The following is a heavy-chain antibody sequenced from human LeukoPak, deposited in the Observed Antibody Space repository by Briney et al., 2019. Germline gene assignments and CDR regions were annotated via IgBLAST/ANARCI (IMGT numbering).Heavy chain of an antibody. Sequence: SETLSLTCAVSGGSISSSHWWSWVRQPPGKGLEWIGETYHSGSTNYNPSLKSRVTISVDKSKNQFSLKLSSVTAADTAVYYCARDGYSGYDYFDYWGQGTLVTVSS. CDR1: GGSISSSHW. V-gene: IGHV4-4*02. J-gene: IGHJ4*02. CDR3: ARDGYSGYDYFDY. D-gene: IGHD5-12*01. CDR2: TYHSGST.